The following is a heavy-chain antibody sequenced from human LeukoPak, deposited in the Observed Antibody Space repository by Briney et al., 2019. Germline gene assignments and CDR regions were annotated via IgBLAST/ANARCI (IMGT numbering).Heavy chain of an antibody. J-gene: IGHJ3*02. CDR3: ARDRLATPTMIVPQRGAFDI. V-gene: IGHV4-38-2*02. CDR2: IYHSGST. D-gene: IGHD3-22*01. CDR1: GYSISSGYC. Sequence: SETLSLTCTVSGYSISSGYCWGWIRQPPGKGLEWVGSIYHSGSTYYNPSLKSRVTISVDSCKNQFSLKLSSVTAADTAVYYCARDRLATPTMIVPQRGAFDIWGQGTMVTVSS.